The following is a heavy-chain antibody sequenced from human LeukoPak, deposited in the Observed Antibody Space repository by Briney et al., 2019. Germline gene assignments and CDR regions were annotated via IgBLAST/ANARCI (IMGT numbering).Heavy chain of an antibody. CDR3: ARVDSGQDYGPS. J-gene: IGHJ3*01. D-gene: IGHD5-12*01. Sequence: VASVKVSCKASGYTFTACYMHWVRQVPGQGLEWMGRINPNSGDTDYAQKFQGRVIMTRDTSISTAYMEVSRLRSNDTAVYYCARVDSGQDYGPSWGQGTTVTISS. CDR1: GYTFTACY. V-gene: IGHV1-2*06. CDR2: INPNSGDT.